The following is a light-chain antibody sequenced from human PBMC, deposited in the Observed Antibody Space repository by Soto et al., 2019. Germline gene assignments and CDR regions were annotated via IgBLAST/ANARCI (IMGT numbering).Light chain of an antibody. V-gene: IGLV2-8*01. CDR2: EVS. J-gene: IGLJ2*01. CDR3: SSYAGSNNLV. CDR1: SSDVGGYNY. Sequence: QSALTQPPSAYGSPGQSVTISCTGTSSDVGGYNYVSWYQQYPGKAPRLMIYEVSKRPSGVPDRFSGSKSGNTASLTVSGLQAEDEADYYCSSYAGSNNLVFGGGTKLTVL.